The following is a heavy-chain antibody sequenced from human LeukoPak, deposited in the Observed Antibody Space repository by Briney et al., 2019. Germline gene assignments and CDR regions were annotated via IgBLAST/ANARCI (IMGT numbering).Heavy chain of an antibody. J-gene: IGHJ4*02. CDR1: GYTLTELS. D-gene: IGHD1-26*01. CDR2: VYPEDGET. V-gene: IGHV1-24*01. CDR3: AILYSGSYYFDY. Sequence: ASVKVSCKVSGYTLTELSMHGVRQAPGKGGEGMGGVYPEDGETIYEQKFQGRVTMTEDTSTDTAYMELRSLRSEDTAVYYCAILYSGSYYFDYWGQGTLVTVPS.